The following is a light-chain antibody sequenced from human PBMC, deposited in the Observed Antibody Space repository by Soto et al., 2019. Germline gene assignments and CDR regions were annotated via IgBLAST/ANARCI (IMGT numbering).Light chain of an antibody. CDR1: SSDVGGYNS. J-gene: IGLJ1*01. V-gene: IGLV2-14*01. Sequence: QSVLTQPASGFGSHAQSSTISCTGTSSDVGGYNSVSWYRQDPGKAPKLMIYDVTNRPSGVSNRFSGSKSGNTASLTISGLQAEDEADYYCSLFTSDITYVFGPRSNATVL. CDR2: DVT. CDR3: SLFTSDITYV.